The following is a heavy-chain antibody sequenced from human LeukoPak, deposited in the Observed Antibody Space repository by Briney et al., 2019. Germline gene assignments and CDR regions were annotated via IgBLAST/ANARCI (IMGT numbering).Heavy chain of an antibody. V-gene: IGHV1-2*02. CDR1: GYTFSDYY. J-gene: IGHJ4*02. CDR2: INPNSGDT. D-gene: IGHD4-17*01. Sequence: ASVKVSCKTSGYTFSDYYIHWIRQAPGQGLEWVGWINPNSGDTDYAQKFQGRVTMTRDTSISTAYMELSRLRSDDTAVYYCARALGGDYGADYWGQGTLVTVSS. CDR3: ARALGGDYGADY.